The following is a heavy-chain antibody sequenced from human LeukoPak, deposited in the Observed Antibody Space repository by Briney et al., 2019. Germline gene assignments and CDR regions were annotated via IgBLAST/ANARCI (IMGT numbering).Heavy chain of an antibody. D-gene: IGHD3-22*01. CDR3: AKRGVVIRVILVSFHKEAYYFDS. Sequence: GGALRLSRAVSGITPSNYCMRWGRQAPGEGVGRGAGISGSGGTTNYADSVKGRFTISRDNPKNTLFLHMNSLRAEDTAVYFCAKRGVVIRVILVSFHKEAYYFDSWGQGALVTVSS. J-gene: IGHJ4*02. V-gene: IGHV3-23*01. CDR1: GITPSNYC. CDR2: ISGSGGTT.